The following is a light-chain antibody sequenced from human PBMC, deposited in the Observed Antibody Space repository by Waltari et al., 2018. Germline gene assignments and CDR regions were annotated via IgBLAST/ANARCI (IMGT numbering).Light chain of an antibody. CDR3: QSYSTSCRT. Sequence: DIQMTPSPSSLSASVGDRVTITCRASQDIRQYLAWLQQKPGKVPKLLIYGASTLHSGVPSRFSGGGSGTDFTLTISSLQPEDVATYYCQSYSTSCRTFGQGTTVEIK. CDR1: QDIRQY. CDR2: GAS. V-gene: IGKV1-27*01. J-gene: IGKJ1*01.